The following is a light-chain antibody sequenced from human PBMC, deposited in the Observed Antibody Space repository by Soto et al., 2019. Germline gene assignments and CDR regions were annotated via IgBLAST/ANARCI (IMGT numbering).Light chain of an antibody. V-gene: IGKV1-39*01. J-gene: IGKJ2*01. CDR2: TAS. CDR3: HQSYSSLVYT. Sequence: DIQMTQSPSSLSASVGDRVTITCRASQNIGTYLNWYQQKPGKAPTVLIYTASTLQSGVPSRFSGSGSGTDFTLTINSLQPEDSAPYYCHQSYSSLVYTFGPGTKVDIK. CDR1: QNIGTY.